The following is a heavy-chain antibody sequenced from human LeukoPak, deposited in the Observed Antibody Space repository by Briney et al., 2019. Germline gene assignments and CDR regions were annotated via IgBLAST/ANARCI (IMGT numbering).Heavy chain of an antibody. D-gene: IGHD1-26*01. CDR1: GGSISSSSYY. V-gene: IGHV4-39*01. J-gene: IGHJ4*02. Sequence: SETLSLTCTVSGGSISSSSYYWGWIRQPPGKGLEWIGSVYYSGSTYYNPSLKSRVTISVDTSKNQFSLKLSSVTAADTAVYYCARTTKWELRYFDYWGQGTLVTVSS. CDR2: VYYSGST. CDR3: ARTTKWELRYFDY.